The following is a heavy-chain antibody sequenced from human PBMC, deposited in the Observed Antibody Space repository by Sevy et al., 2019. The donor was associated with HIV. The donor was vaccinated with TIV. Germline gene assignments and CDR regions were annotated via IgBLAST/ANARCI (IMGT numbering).Heavy chain of an antibody. Sequence: GSLRLSCAASGFSLTTSDMHWVRQAPGKGLEWVAYVRNDGSNKHYADSVRDRFTISRDSPKNTLYLQMNSLRDEDTAIYYCARGRKTTEEWLEELDYYYGLDVWGQGTTVTVSS. J-gene: IGHJ6*02. CDR2: VRNDGSNK. CDR1: GFSLTTSD. CDR3: ARGRKTTEEWLEELDYYYGLDV. D-gene: IGHD2-8*01. V-gene: IGHV3-30*02.